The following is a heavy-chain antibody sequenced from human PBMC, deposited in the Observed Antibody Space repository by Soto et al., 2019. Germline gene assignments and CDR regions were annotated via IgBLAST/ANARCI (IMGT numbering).Heavy chain of an antibody. Sequence: QVQLVESGGDVVQPGRSLRLSCAASGFTFSSYAMHWVRQAPGKGLEWVAVISYDGSNKYYADSVKGRFTISRDNSKNTLYLQMNSLRAEDTAVYYCARDSGSPYYYYYGMDVWGQGTTVTVSS. V-gene: IGHV3-30-3*01. J-gene: IGHJ6*02. CDR3: ARDSGSPYYYYYGMDV. CDR1: GFTFSSYA. D-gene: IGHD3-10*01. CDR2: ISYDGSNK.